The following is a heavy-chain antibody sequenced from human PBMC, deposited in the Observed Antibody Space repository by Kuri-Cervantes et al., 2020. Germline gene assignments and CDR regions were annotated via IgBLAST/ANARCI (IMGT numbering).Heavy chain of an antibody. Sequence: SETLSLTRAVYSGSFSGHYWSWIRQPPGKGLEWIGYIYYSGSTNYNSSLKSRVTISVDTSKNQFSLKLSSVTAADTAVYYWARVSYYYDSSGYYYIFDYWGQGTLVTVSS. J-gene: IGHJ4*02. CDR1: SGSFSGHY. CDR2: IYYSGST. V-gene: IGHV4-59*11. D-gene: IGHD3-22*01. CDR3: ARVSYYYDSSGYYYIFDY.